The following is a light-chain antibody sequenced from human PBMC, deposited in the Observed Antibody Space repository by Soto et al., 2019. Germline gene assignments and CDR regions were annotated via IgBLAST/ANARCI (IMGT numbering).Light chain of an antibody. V-gene: IGLV1-40*01. CDR2: DNT. CDR1: RSNIGAGYA. J-gene: IGLJ2*01. Sequence: QAVVTQPPSVSGAPGQRVTISCTGSRSNIGAGYAVHWYQQLPGTDPKLLIYDNTNRPSGVPDRFSASESGTSASLAITGLQSEDEADYYCQSYDTSLSASVFGGGTKVTVL. CDR3: QSYDTSLSASV.